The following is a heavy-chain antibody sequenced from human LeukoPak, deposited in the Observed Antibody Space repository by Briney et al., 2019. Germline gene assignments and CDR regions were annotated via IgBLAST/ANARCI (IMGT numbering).Heavy chain of an antibody. CDR1: AYNFANYW. CDR3: ARDQSGGSTFWYLDL. V-gene: IGHV5-10-1*01. D-gene: IGHD4-23*01. J-gene: IGHJ2*01. Sequence: GESLKISCKGSAYNFANYWISWVRQMPGKGLEWMGRIDPSDSYTDYSPSFQGHVTLSVDKSINSAYLQWSGLKASDTATYYCARDQSGGSTFWYLDLWGRGTLVTVSS. CDR2: IDPSDSYT.